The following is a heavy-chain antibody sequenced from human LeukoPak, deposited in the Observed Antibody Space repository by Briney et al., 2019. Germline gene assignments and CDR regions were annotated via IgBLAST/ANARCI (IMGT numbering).Heavy chain of an antibody. CDR3: AKDTSIGRYCTNGVCSSFDY. CDR1: GFTFSSYA. Sequence: GGSLRLSCAGSGFTFSSYAMSWVPKAPGKGLECVSAISDTGATTYDADSVKGRFTISRDNSRSTLYLQMNSLRAEDTALYYCAKDTSIGRYCTNGVCSSFDYWGQGSLVTVSS. CDR2: ISDTGATT. J-gene: IGHJ4*02. D-gene: IGHD2-8*01. V-gene: IGHV3-23*01.